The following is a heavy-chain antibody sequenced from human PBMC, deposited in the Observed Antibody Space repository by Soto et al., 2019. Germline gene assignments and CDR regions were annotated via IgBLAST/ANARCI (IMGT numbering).Heavy chain of an antibody. V-gene: IGHV4-61*08. Sequence: KPSGTLSLTCAVSGGSISSGGYSWSWIRQPPGKGLEWIGYISYSENTNYNPSLKSRVTISLDTSKNQFSLKLTSVTAADTAVYYCARGNDWKSSCFDPWGQGTLDTVSS. J-gene: IGHJ5*02. CDR2: ISYSENT. CDR1: GGSISSGGYS. CDR3: ARGNDWKSSCFDP. D-gene: IGHD1-1*01.